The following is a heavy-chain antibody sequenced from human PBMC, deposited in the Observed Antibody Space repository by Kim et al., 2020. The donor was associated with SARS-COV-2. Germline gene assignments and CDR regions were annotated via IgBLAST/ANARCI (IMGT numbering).Heavy chain of an antibody. CDR3: VRGHEEVDP. Sequence: GGSLRLSCAASGFIFSDHYMSWIRQTPGKRPEWVSYINRAGTSTYYADPVKGRFTISRDNAKKSLYLQLNSLKAEDTAVSYCVRGHEEVDPWGSGTLVT. CDR2: INRAGTST. J-gene: IGHJ5*02. V-gene: IGHV3-11*04. CDR1: GFIFSDHY.